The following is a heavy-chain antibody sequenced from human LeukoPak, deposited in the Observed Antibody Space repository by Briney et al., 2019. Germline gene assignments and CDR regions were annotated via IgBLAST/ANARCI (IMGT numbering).Heavy chain of an antibody. V-gene: IGHV3-23*01. J-gene: IGHJ3*02. D-gene: IGHD5-18*01. CDR3: ARARNSYGYGDAFDI. Sequence: GGTLRLSCAASGFTFSSYGMSWVRQAPGKGLEWVSAISGSGGSTYYADSVKGRFTISRDNSKNTLYLQMNSLRAEDTAVYYCARARNSYGYGDAFDIWGQGTMVTVSS. CDR2: ISGSGGST. CDR1: GFTFSSYG.